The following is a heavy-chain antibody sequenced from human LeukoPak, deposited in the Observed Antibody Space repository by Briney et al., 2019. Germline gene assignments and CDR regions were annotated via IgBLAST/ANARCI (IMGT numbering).Heavy chain of an antibody. D-gene: IGHD1-26*01. CDR3: ARESIVGATDPPYWDY. V-gene: IGHV3-64*01. CDR1: GFTFSSYA. J-gene: IGHJ4*02. Sequence: GGSLRLSCAASGFTFSSYAMHWVRQAPGKGLEYVSAISSNGGSTYYANSVKGRFTISRDNSKNTLYLQIGSLRAEDMAVYYCARESIVGATDPPYWDYWGQGTLVTVSS. CDR2: ISSNGGST.